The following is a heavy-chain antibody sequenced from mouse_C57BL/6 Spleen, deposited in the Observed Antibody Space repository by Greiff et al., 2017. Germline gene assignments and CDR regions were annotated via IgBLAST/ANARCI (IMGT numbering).Heavy chain of an antibody. Sequence: EVKLVESGPGLVKPSQSLSLTCSVTGYSITSGYYWNWIRQFPGNKLEWMGYISYDGSNNYNPSLKNRISITRDTSKNQFFLKLNSVTTEDTATYYCAREGTGPAWFAYWGQGTLVTVSA. J-gene: IGHJ3*01. CDR3: AREGTGPAWFAY. CDR2: ISYDGSN. D-gene: IGHD3-3*01. CDR1: GYSITSGYY. V-gene: IGHV3-6*01.